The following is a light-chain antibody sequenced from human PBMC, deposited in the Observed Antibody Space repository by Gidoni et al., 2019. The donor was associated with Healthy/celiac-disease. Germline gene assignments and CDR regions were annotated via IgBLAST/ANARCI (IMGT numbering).Light chain of an antibody. CDR1: QSVSSSY. CDR2: GAS. Sequence: EIVLTQSPGTLSLSPGERATLSCRASQSVSSSYFAWYQQKPGQAPRLLIYGASSRASGIPDRFSGSWSGTDFPLTISRLEPEDFAVYSCQQYGSSPTCTFGQGTQVEIK. CDR3: QQYGSSPTCT. J-gene: IGKJ1*01. V-gene: IGKV3-20*01.